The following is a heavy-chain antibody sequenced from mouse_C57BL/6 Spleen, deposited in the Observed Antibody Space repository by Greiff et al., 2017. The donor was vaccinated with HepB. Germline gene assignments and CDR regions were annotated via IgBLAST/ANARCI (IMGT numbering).Heavy chain of an antibody. D-gene: IGHD1-1*01. CDR3: ARPRYYGSSFDY. V-gene: IGHV5-9*01. CDR1: GFTFSSYT. CDR2: ISGGGGNT. J-gene: IGHJ2*01. Sequence: EVKLEESGGGLVKPGGSLKLSCAASGFTFSSYTMSWVRQTPEKRLEWVATISGGGGNTYYPDSVKGRFTISRDNAKNTLYLQMSSLRSEDTALYYCARPRYYGSSFDYWGQGTTLTVSS.